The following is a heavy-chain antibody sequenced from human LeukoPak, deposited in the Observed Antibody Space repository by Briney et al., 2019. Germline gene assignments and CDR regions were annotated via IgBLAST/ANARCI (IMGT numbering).Heavy chain of an antibody. CDR1: GYTFTSYY. CDR3: ARVSITGTTWDSIDY. CDR2: INPSGGST. D-gene: IGHD1-20*01. V-gene: IGHV1-46*01. J-gene: IGHJ4*02. Sequence: ASVKVPCKASGYTFTSYYMHWVRQAPGQGLEWMGIINPSGGSTSYAQKFQGRVTMTRDTSTSTVYMELSSLRSEDTAVYYCARVSITGTTWDSIDYWGQGTLVTVSS.